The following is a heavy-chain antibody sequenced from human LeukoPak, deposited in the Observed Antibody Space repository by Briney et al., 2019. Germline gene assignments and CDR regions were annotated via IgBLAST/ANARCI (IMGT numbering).Heavy chain of an antibody. J-gene: IGHJ4*02. CDR1: GGTFSSYA. Sequence: ASVKVSCKASGGTFSSYAISWVRQAPGQGLEWMGGIIPIFGTANYAQKFQGRVTITADESTSTAYMELSSLRSEDTAVYYCAKLKNKGIAAAADYWGQGTLVTVSS. CDR3: AKLKNKGIAAAADY. CDR2: IIPIFGTA. D-gene: IGHD6-13*01. V-gene: IGHV1-69*13.